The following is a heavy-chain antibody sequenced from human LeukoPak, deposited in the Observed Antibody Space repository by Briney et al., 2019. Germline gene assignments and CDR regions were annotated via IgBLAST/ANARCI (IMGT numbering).Heavy chain of an antibody. V-gene: IGHV4-31*03. CDR1: GGSISSGGYY. J-gene: IGHJ3*02. CDR3: ARAFRSYGDYVPRAFDI. Sequence: PSETLSLTCTVSGGSISSGGYYWSWIRQHPGKGLEWIGEINHSGTTNYNPSLKSRVTISVDTSKNQFSLKLSSVTAADTAVYYCARAFRSYGDYVPRAFDIWGQGTMVTVSS. CDR2: INHSGTT. D-gene: IGHD4-17*01.